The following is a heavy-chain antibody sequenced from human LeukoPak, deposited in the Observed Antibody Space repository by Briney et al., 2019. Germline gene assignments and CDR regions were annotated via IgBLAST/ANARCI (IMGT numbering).Heavy chain of an antibody. D-gene: IGHD3-3*01. CDR1: GYTFTSYG. CDR3: ARDPRFLKWLEYYFDY. CDR2: ISAYNGNT. J-gene: IGHJ4*02. V-gene: IGHV1-18*01. Sequence: ASVKVSCKASGYTFTSYGISWVRQAPGQGLEWMGWISAYNGNTNYAQKLQGRVTMTTDTSTSTAYMELRSLRSDDTAVYYCARDPRFLKWLEYYFDYWGQGTLVTVSS.